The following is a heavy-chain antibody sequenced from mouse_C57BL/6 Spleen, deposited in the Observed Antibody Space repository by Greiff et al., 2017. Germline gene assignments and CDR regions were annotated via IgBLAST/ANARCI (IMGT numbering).Heavy chain of an antibody. CDR3: ARTTTVVANPQAMDY. J-gene: IGHJ4*01. Sequence: EVQLQQSGPELVKPGASVKLSCKASGYSFTDYNMNWVKQSNGKSLEWIGVINPNYGTTSYNQKFKGKATLTVDQSSSTAYMQLNSLTSEDSAVYYCARTTTVVANPQAMDYWGQGTSVTVSS. CDR2: INPNYGTT. V-gene: IGHV1-39*01. D-gene: IGHD1-1*01. CDR1: GYSFTDYN.